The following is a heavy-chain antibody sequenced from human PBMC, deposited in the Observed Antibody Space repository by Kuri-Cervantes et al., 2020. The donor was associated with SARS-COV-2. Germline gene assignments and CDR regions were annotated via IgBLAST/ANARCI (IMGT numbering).Heavy chain of an antibody. Sequence: VLLRLYPVASRFTFSSYAMSWVRQAPGKGLEWVSAISGSGGSTYYADSVKGRFIISRDNSKNTLYLQMNSLRAEDTAVYYCAKDLKFLDTAMVIGDYWGQGTLVTVSS. CDR3: AKDLKFLDTAMVIGDY. CDR1: RFTFSSYA. J-gene: IGHJ4*02. CDR2: ISGSGGST. V-gene: IGHV3-23*01. D-gene: IGHD5-18*01.